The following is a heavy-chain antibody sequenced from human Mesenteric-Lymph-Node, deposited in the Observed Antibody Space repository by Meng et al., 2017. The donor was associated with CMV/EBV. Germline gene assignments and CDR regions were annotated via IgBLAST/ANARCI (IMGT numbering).Heavy chain of an antibody. V-gene: IGHV4-59*01. J-gene: IGHJ3*02. CDR2: IYYSGST. CDR1: GGSFSGYY. CDR3: ARSTTVVTTDAFDI. Sequence: SETLSLTCAVYGGSFSGYYWSWIRQPPGKGLEWIGYIYYSGSTNYNPSLKSRVTISVDTSKNQFSLKLSSVTAADTAVYYCARSTTVVTTDAFDIWGQGTMVTVSS. D-gene: IGHD4-23*01.